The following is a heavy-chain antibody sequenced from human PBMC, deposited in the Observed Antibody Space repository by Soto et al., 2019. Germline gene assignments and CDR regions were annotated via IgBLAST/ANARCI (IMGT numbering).Heavy chain of an antibody. CDR2: TSSAGSYK. J-gene: IGHJ4*02. Sequence: VASGGGVVQPGRSLRLSCAASGFTFSNYGMHWLRQAPGKGLEWVAATSSAGSYKYYADSVKGRFTISRDNSKNTLYLQMDDLRAEDTAVYYCANNMVRGAWYFDYWGQGTMVTVSS. CDR3: ANNMVRGAWYFDY. D-gene: IGHD3-10*01. V-gene: IGHV3-30*18. CDR1: GFTFSNYG.